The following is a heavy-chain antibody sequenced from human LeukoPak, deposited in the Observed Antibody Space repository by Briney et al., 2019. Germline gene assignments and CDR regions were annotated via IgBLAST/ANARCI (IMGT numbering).Heavy chain of an antibody. CDR2: IHTSGNT. V-gene: IGHV4-4*07. Sequence: DPSETLSLTCTVSDGSITSFYWSWIRQPAGKGLEWIGRIHTSGNTDYNPSLKSRVTMSIDTSKNQFSLNLRSVTAADTAVYFCAREGSMTSRPFVSNDYWGQGTLVTVSS. D-gene: IGHD6-6*01. CDR3: AREGSMTSRPFVSNDY. CDR1: DGSITSFY. J-gene: IGHJ4*02.